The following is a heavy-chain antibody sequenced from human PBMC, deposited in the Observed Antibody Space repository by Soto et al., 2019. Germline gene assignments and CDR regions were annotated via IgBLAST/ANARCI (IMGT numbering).Heavy chain of an antibody. CDR2: ISYDGSNK. Sequence: QVQLVESGGGVVQPGRSLRLSCAASGFTFSSYGMHWVRQAPGKGLEWVADISYDGSNKYYADSVKGRFTISRDNSKNTLYLQMNSLRAEDTAVYYCAKDGLTGSNYYDYYYMDVWGIGTTVTVSS. D-gene: IGHD3-9*01. J-gene: IGHJ6*03. V-gene: IGHV3-30*18. CDR3: AKDGLTGSNYYDYYYMDV. CDR1: GFTFSSYG.